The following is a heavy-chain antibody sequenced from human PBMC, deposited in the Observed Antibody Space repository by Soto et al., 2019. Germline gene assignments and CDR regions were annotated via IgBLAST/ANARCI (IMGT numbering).Heavy chain of an antibody. CDR1: GFPFSTYG. CDR2: IVSDGSAK. D-gene: IGHD3-10*01. J-gene: IGHJ6*02. CDR3: ARDSRRGHV. Sequence: ESGGGVVQPGTSLRLSCAVSGFPFSTYGFHWVRQPPGKGLEWVAVIVSDGSAKYHADSVEGRFTISRDNAKNSLFLQMNSLRAEDTAVYYCARDSRRGHVWGQGTTVTISS. V-gene: IGHV3-33*01.